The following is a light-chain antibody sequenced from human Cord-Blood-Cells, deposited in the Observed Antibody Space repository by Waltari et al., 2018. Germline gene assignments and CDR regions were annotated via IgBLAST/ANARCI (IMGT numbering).Light chain of an antibody. J-gene: IGLJ1*01. CDR3: SSYTSSSTYV. CDR1: SSDVGGYNY. Sequence: QSALTQPASVSGSPGQSITISCTGTSSDVGGYNYVSWYQQHPGKAPKLMIYDVSNPPSGVSNCFAGSKSGNTASLTISVLQAEDEADYYCSSYTSSSTYVFGTGTKVTVL. V-gene: IGLV2-14*03. CDR2: DVS.